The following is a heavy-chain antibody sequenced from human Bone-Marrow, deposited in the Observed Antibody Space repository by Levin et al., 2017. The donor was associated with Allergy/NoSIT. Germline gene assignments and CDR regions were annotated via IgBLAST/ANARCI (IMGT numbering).Heavy chain of an antibody. CDR2: ITSGSNT. V-gene: IGHV3-23*01. D-gene: IGHD4-17*01. CDR1: GFTFSTYA. CDR3: ARTRDYGNHFDY. Sequence: GGSLRLSCAASGFTFSTYAMTWVRQAPGKGLYWVSTITSGSNTFHADSVKGRFTISRDNSKNTLYLQMNSLRADDTAIYYCARTRDYGNHFDYWGQGTLVTVSS. J-gene: IGHJ4*02.